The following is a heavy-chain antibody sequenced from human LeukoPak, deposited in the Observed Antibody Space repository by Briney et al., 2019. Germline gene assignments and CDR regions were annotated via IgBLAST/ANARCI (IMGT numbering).Heavy chain of an antibody. CDR1: GFTFDDYA. V-gene: IGHV3-9*01. CDR2: ITWNSGTI. Sequence: PGRSLRLSCAASGFTFDDYAMHWVRHAPGKGLEWVAGITWNSGTIAYADSVKGRFTISRDNAKNSLYLEMNSLRAEDTALYYCTKDAVGSISGYLPDWGQGTLVTVSA. D-gene: IGHD5-12*01. J-gene: IGHJ4*02. CDR3: TKDAVGSISGYLPD.